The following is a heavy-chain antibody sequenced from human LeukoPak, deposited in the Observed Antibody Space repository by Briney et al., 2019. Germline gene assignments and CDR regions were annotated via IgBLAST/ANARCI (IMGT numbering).Heavy chain of an antibody. CDR3: VRMGRGNYYHGMDV. CDR2: IYYSGNT. J-gene: IGHJ6*02. CDR1: GGSISSYY. Sequence: ASETLSLTCTVSGGSISSYYWSWIRQPPGKGLEWIGYIYYSGNTNYNPSLKSRVTISVDTSKTQFSLKLSSVTAADTAVYYCVRMGRGNYYHGMDVWGQGTTVTVSS. D-gene: IGHD1-26*01. V-gene: IGHV4-59*08.